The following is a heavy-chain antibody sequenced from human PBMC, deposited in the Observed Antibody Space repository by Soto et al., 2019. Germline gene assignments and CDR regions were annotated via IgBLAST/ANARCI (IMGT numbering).Heavy chain of an antibody. J-gene: IGHJ6*02. CDR1: GYTLTELS. CDR2: FDPEDGET. D-gene: IGHD6-6*01. CDR3: ATVRAARPRYYYYYGMDV. V-gene: IGHV1-24*01. Sequence: ASVKVSCKXSGYTLTELSMHWVRQAPGKGLEWMGGFDPEDGETIYAQKFQGRVTMTEDTSTDTAYMELSSLRSEDTAVYYCATVRAARPRYYYYYGMDVWGQGTTVTVSS.